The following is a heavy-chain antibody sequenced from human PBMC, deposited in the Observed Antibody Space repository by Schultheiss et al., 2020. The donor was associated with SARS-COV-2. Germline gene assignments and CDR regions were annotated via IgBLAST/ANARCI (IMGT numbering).Heavy chain of an antibody. J-gene: IGHJ4*02. D-gene: IGHD3-10*01. CDR2: ISSNGGST. CDR3: AKDQYGSGNFDY. V-gene: IGHV3-64*04. CDR1: GFTFSSYA. Sequence: GGSLRLSCAASGFTFSSYAMHWVRQAPGKGLEYVSAISSNGGSTYYADSVKGRFTISRDNSKNTLYLQMNSLRAEDTAVYYCAKDQYGSGNFDYWGQGTLVTVSS.